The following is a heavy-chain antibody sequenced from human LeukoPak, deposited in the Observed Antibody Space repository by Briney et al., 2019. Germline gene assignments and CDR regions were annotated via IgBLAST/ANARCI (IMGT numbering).Heavy chain of an antibody. V-gene: IGHV3-11*01. CDR2: ISSSGDII. J-gene: IGHJ4*02. CDR3: ARDDIIVLAAN. Sequence: GGSLRLSCAASGFTFSDYYMSWIRQAPGKGLEWISYISSSGDIIYYTDSVKGRFTISRDNARNSLYLQMSSLRAEDTAVYYCARDDIIVLAANWGQGTLVTVSS. CDR1: GFTFSDYY. D-gene: IGHD2-15*01.